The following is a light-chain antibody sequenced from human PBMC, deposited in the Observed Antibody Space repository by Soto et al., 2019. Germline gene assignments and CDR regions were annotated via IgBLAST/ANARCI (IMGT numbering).Light chain of an antibody. Sequence: QPVLTQSPSASASLGASVKLTCTLSSGHNTYAIAWHQQQPEKGPRYLMKLNSDGSHSKGDGIPDRFSGSSSGAERYLTISSLQYEDEADYYCQTWGTGPWVFGGGTKLTVL. V-gene: IGLV4-69*01. CDR3: QTWGTGPWV. CDR1: SGHNTYA. J-gene: IGLJ3*02. CDR2: LNSDGSH.